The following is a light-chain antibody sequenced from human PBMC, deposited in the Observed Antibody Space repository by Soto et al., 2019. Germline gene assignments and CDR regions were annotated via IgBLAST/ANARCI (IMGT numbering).Light chain of an antibody. CDR1: QGISSY. Sequence: IQLTQSPSSLSASIGDRVTITCRASQGISSYLAWYQQKPGKAPKLLIYAASTLQRGVSSRFSGSGSGTECSLIIISLQHEDYATYYCQQCNRYPPTFGGGTKVEIK. CDR2: AAS. V-gene: IGKV1-9*01. CDR3: QQCNRYPPT. J-gene: IGKJ4*01.